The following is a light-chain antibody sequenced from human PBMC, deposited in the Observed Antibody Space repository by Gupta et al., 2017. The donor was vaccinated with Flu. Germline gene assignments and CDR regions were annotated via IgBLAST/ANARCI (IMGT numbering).Light chain of an antibody. CDR2: WAS. CDR1: QSVLYSSNNKNC. CDR3: QQYYSPPWT. Sequence: DIVMTQSPDSLAVSLGERATLNCKSSQSVLYSSNNKNCLAWYQQKPGQPPKLLIYWASTRESGVPDRFSGSGSGTDFTLTISSLQAEDVAVYYCQQYYSPPWTFGQGTKVEIK. J-gene: IGKJ1*01. V-gene: IGKV4-1*01.